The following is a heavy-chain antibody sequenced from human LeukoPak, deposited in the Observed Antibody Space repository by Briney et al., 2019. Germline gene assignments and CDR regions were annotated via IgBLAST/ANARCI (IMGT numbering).Heavy chain of an antibody. CDR3: ARAKGCTGGSCYYNFDY. CDR2: INHSGST. V-gene: IGHV4-34*01. CDR1: GGSFSGYY. J-gene: IGHJ4*02. D-gene: IGHD2-15*01. Sequence: SETLSLTCAVYGGSFSGYYWSWIRQPPGKGLEWIGEINHSGSTNYNPSLKSRVTISVDTSKNQFSLKLSSVTAADTAVYYCARAKGCTGGSCYYNFDYWGQGTLVTVSS.